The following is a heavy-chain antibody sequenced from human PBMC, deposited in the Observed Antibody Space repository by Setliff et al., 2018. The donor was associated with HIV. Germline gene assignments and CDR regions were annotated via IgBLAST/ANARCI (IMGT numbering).Heavy chain of an antibody. CDR3: ARSPQVTIFGIKIKPPGGPDL. CDR1: AFTFSDYW. CDR2: IEDDGSEK. V-gene: IGHV3-7*01. D-gene: IGHD3-3*01. J-gene: IGHJ6*02. Sequence: GSLRLSCRASAFTFSDYWMTWVRQAPGRGLEWVANIEDDGSEKNYLDSIKGRFTIFRDNARNSLYLQMTSLRAEDSGVYYCARSPQVTIFGIKIKPPGGPDLWGQGTTVTVSS.